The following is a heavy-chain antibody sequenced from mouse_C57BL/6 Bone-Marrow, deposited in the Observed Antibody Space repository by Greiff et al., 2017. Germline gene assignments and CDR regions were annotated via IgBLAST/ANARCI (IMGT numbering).Heavy chain of an antibody. CDR3: ERLRFAY. Sequence: EVKVVESGGGLVKPGGSLKLSCAASGFTFSDYGMHWVRQAPEKGLEWVAYISSGGSTIYYADTVKGRFTISRDNAKNTLFLQTTSLRSEDTAMYYCERLRFAYWGQGTLVTVSA. CDR1: GFTFSDYG. J-gene: IGHJ3*01. V-gene: IGHV5-17*01. CDR2: ISSGGSTI.